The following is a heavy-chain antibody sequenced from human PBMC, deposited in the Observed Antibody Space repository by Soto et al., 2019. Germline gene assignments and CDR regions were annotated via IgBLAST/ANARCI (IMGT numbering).Heavy chain of an antibody. D-gene: IGHD6-13*01. V-gene: IGHV3-9*01. J-gene: IGHJ1*01. CDR3: VKDESINWYSGHFRH. CDR1: GFTFDDYA. Sequence: GGSLRLACASSGFTFDDYAMHWVRQVPGKGLEWVSGINWNSGSIGYADSVKGRFAISRDNAKNSLHLQMNSLRAEDTAFYYCVKDESINWYSGHFRHWGQGTLVTVSS. CDR2: INWNSGSI.